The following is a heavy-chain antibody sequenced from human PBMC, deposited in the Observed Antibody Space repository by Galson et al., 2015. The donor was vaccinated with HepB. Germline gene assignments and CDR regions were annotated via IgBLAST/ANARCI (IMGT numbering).Heavy chain of an antibody. CDR1: GFTLSTCA. Sequence: SLRLSCAASGFTLSTCAMSWVRQAPGKGLEWVSVITGSGATYYADSVRGRFTISRDNSKNMLYLQMNSLRAEDTALYYCAKDLADVIRTPQNNWFDPWGQGTLVTVSS. CDR2: ITGSGAT. CDR3: AKDLADVIRTPQNNWFDP. D-gene: IGHD2-21*01. J-gene: IGHJ5*02. V-gene: IGHV3-23*01.